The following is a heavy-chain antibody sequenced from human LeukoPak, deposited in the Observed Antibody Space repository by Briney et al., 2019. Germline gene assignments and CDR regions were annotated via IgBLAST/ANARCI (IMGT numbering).Heavy chain of an antibody. V-gene: IGHV1-46*01. CDR3: ASVYKNGMDV. CDR2: INPSGDTT. Sequence: GASVKVSCKASGYTLTSYYLHWVRQAPGQGLEWMAIINPSGDTTSHAQKFQGRVTMTRDTSASTVYMELSSLRSEDTAVYYCASVYKNGMDVWGQGTTATVSS. D-gene: IGHD5-24*01. CDR1: GYTLTSYY. J-gene: IGHJ6*02.